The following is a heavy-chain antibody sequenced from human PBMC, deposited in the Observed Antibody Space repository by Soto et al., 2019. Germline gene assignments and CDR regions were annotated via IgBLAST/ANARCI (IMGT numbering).Heavy chain of an antibody. J-gene: IGHJ4*02. CDR2: ISTYNGNT. V-gene: IGHV1-18*01. CDR3: ARLLFLEWFDDY. Sequence: ASVKVSCKVSGYTLTELSMHWVRQAPGQGLEWMGWISTYNGNTNYAQKFQGRATMTTDTSTTTAYMELRSLKSDDTAVYYCARLLFLEWFDDYWGQGTLVTVSS. D-gene: IGHD3-3*01. CDR1: GYTLTELS.